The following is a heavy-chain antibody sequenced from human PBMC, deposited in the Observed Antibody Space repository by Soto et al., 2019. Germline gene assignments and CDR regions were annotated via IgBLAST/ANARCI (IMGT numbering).Heavy chain of an antibody. CDR1: GFTFDDYA. CDR2: ISWNSDNI. Sequence: HPGGSLRLSCVVSGFTFDDYAMHWVRQSPGKGLEWVSGISWNSDNIAYADSVKGRFTISRDNAKYSLYLQMNSLRAEDTAFYFCAKDQYFYDSSGYKIGDSFDYWGQGALVTVSS. J-gene: IGHJ4*02. D-gene: IGHD3-22*01. V-gene: IGHV3-9*01. CDR3: AKDQYFYDSSGYKIGDSFDY.